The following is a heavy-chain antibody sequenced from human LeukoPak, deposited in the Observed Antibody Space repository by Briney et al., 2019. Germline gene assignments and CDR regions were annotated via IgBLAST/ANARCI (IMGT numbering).Heavy chain of an antibody. CDR3: ARGDIVVVPAETYYMDV. CDR2: INPSGGST. CDR1: GYTFTSYY. J-gene: IGHJ6*03. D-gene: IGHD2-2*01. Sequence: ASVKVSCTASGYTFTSYYMHWVRQAPGQGLEWMGIINPSGGSTSYAQKFQGRVTMTRDMSTSTVYMELSSLRSEDTAVYYCARGDIVVVPAETYYMDVWGKGTTVTVSS. V-gene: IGHV1-46*01.